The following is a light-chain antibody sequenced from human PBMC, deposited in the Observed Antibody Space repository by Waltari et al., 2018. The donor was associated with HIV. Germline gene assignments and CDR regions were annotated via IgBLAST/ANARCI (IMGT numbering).Light chain of an antibody. Sequence: EIVLTQSPGTLSLSPGERATLSCRASQTVSSTYLAWYQQKPGQAPRLLIYGASNRATGIPDRFTGSGSGTDFTLTISRLEPEDFAVYYCQQYGSSSWKFGQGTKVEIK. CDR1: QTVSSTY. CDR3: QQYGSSSWK. J-gene: IGKJ1*01. CDR2: GAS. V-gene: IGKV3-20*01.